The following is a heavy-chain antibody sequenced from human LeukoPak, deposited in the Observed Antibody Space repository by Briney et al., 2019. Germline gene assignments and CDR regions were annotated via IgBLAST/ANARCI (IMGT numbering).Heavy chain of an antibody. V-gene: IGHV3-30*03. CDR1: GFTFSSYG. CDR2: ISYDGSNK. D-gene: IGHD2-2*01. Sequence: GGSLRLSCAASGFTFSSYGMHWVRQAPGKGLEWVAVISYDGSNKYYADSVKGRFTISRDNSKNTLYLQMNSLRAEDTAVYYCASLGYCSSTSCYFLGEPDYYFDYWGQGTLVTVSS. CDR3: ASLGYCSSTSCYFLGEPDYYFDY. J-gene: IGHJ4*02.